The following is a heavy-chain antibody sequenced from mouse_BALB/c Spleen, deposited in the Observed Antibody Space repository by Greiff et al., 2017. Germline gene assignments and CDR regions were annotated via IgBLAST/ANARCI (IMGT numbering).Heavy chain of an antibody. Sequence: VKVVESGPGLVAPSQSLSITCTVSGFSLTSYGVHWVRQPPGKGLEWLGVIWAGGSTNYNSALMSRLSISKDNSKSQVFLKMNSLQTDDTAMYYCARDQGVYYGNFTLFAYWGQGTLVTVSA. J-gene: IGHJ3*01. CDR1: GFSLTSYG. D-gene: IGHD2-1*01. CDR2: IWAGGST. CDR3: ARDQGVYYGNFTLFAY. V-gene: IGHV2-9*02.